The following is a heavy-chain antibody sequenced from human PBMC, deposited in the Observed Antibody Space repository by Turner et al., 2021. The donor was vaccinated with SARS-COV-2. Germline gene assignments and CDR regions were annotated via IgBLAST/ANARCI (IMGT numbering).Heavy chain of an antibody. CDR2: IYYSGGT. Sequence: QLQLQESGPGLVKPSATLSLTRTVSGVSTSSSSYYWGWIRQPPGKGLEWIGNIYYSGGTYYKPSLKSRVTISVEPSKKQLSLKLTSVTAADTAVYYCARLMDTAMDYYGTDVWGQGTTVTVSS. CDR3: ARLMDTAMDYYGTDV. V-gene: IGHV4-39*01. J-gene: IGHJ6*02. CDR1: GVSTSSSSYY. D-gene: IGHD5-18*01.